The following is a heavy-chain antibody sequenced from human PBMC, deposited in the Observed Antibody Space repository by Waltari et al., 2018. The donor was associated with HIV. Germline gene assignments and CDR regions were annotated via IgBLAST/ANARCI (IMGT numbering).Heavy chain of an antibody. CDR3: ARHGNYGDYVFDP. J-gene: IGHJ5*02. CDR2: INHSGSN. CDR1: GGSFSGYY. D-gene: IGHD4-17*01. Sequence: QVQLQQWGAGLLKPSETLSLTCAVYGGSFSGYYWSWIRQPPGKGLEWIGEINHSGSNNYNPSLKSRVTISVDTSKNQFSLKLSSVTAADTAVYYCARHGNYGDYVFDPWGQGTLVTVSS. V-gene: IGHV4-34*01.